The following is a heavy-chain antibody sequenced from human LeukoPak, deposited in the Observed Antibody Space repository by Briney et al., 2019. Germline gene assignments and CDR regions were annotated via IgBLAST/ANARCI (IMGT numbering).Heavy chain of an antibody. Sequence: PGGSLRLSCTACGFTFSDYWMHWVRQSRGGGRVWVSRINDNGGSTPYAVCVERRHNISRDNAKNTLYLQMNSLRAEDTAVYYCARDSACAAYGDFVYWGQGTLVSVSS. CDR2: INDNGGST. CDR1: GFTFSDYW. CDR3: ARDSACAAYGDFVY. D-gene: IGHD3-10*01. J-gene: IGHJ4*02. V-gene: IGHV3-74*01.